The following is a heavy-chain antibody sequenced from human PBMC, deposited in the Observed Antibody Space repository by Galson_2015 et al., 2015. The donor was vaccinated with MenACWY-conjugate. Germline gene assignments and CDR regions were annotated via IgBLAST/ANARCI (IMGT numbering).Heavy chain of an antibody. D-gene: IGHD5-12*01. CDR1: GYTFTGYA. V-gene: IGHV1-3*01. CDR2: INAGNGNT. CDR3: ARDLATLTYYYPYFDY. J-gene: IGHJ4*02. Sequence: SVKVSCKASGYTFTGYAMHWVRQAPGQSLEWMGWINAGNGNTKYSQKFQGRVTITRDTSASTAYMELTSLRSEDTAVYYCARDLATLTYYYPYFDYWGQGTLVTVSS.